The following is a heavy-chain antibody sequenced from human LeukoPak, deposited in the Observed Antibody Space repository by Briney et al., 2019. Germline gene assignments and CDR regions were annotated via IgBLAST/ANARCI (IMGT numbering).Heavy chain of an antibody. J-gene: IGHJ6*03. V-gene: IGHV3-7*01. CDR2: IKQDGSEK. D-gene: IGHD3-3*01. CDR3: ARDNGVVHGVYYMDV. Sequence: RGSLRLSCAASGFTSSNYWMTWVRQAPGKGLEWVADIKQDGSEKLYVKSVRGRFTISRDNAKMSLFLQMNSLRAEDTAVYYCARDNGVVHGVYYMDVWGKGTTVTVS. CDR1: GFTSSNYW.